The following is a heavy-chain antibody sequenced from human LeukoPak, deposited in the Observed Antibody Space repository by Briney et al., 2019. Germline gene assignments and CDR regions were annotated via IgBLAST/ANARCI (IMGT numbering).Heavy chain of an antibody. Sequence: KPSETLSLTCVVYGGSFSGYYWSWIRQPPGKGLEWIGHVNYSGSTNYNPSLESRVTISVDTSKSQFSLKLSSVTAADTSVYYCARGREVTRDFDYWGQGTLVSVSS. V-gene: IGHV4-34*01. CDR2: VNYSGST. D-gene: IGHD4-23*01. J-gene: IGHJ4*02. CDR3: ARGREVTRDFDY. CDR1: GGSFSGYY.